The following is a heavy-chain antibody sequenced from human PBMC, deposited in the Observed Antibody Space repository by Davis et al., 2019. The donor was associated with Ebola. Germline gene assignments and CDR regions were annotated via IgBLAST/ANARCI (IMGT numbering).Heavy chain of an antibody. D-gene: IGHD2-15*01. V-gene: IGHV3-23*01. CDR2: ISGSGDET. Sequence: PGGSLRLSCAASGFTFARHAMDWVRQAPGKGLEWVSSISGSGDETYFAESVKGRFTISRDNSKNTLYLHMENLRVDDTAVYYCAREPFSLSMVVEKSSLDPWAQGPGSSSPQ. J-gene: IGHJ5*02. CDR3: AREPFSLSMVVEKSSLDP. CDR1: GFTFARHA.